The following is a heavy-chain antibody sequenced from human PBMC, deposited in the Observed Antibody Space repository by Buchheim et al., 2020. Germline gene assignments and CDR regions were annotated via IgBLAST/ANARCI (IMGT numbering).Heavy chain of an antibody. CDR3: ARHDDFWSGYYTYYYYYGMDV. Sequence: QLQLQESGPGLVKPSETLSLTCTVSGGPISSSSYYWGWIRQPPGKGLEWIGSIYYSGSTYYNPSIKSRVTISVDTSKNQSSLKLSSVTAADTAVYYCARHDDFWSGYYTYYYYYGMDVWGQGTT. D-gene: IGHD3-3*01. J-gene: IGHJ6*02. V-gene: IGHV4-39*01. CDR1: GGPISSSSYY. CDR2: IYYSGST.